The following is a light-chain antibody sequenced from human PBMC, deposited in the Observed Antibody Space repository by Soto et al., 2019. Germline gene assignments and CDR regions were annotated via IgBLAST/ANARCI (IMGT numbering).Light chain of an antibody. CDR1: QSVLYSYNNKNY. J-gene: IGKJ1*01. CDR2: WAS. CDR3: QQSYGTPRT. Sequence: DIVMTQSPDSLAVYLGERATINCKSSQSVLYSYNNKNYLAWYQQKPGQPPKLLIYWASTREFGVPDRFSGSGSGTDFALTISRVQAEDVAVYYSQQSYGTPRTFGQGTKVEIK. V-gene: IGKV4-1*01.